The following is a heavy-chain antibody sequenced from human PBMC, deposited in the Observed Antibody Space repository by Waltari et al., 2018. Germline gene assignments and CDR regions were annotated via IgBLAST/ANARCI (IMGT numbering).Heavy chain of an antibody. V-gene: IGHV3-53*01. J-gene: IGHJ4*02. CDR1: GFTVSSDY. CDR3: ARDQGPYDFWSGDFDY. CDR2: IYGGGST. Sequence: ERQLVESGGGLIQPGGSLRLSCAASGFTVSSDYMSWVRQAPGKGLEWVSVIYGGGSTFYADSVRGRFTISRDNSQNMVYLQMNSLRAEDTAVYYCARDQGPYDFWSGDFDYWGQGTLVTVSS. D-gene: IGHD3-3*01.